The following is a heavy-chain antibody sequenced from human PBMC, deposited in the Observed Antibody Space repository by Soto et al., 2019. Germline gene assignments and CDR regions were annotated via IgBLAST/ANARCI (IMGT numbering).Heavy chain of an antibody. CDR1: GGTFSSYA. CDR3: ARDCISTSCPINWFDP. J-gene: IGHJ5*02. D-gene: IGHD2-2*01. V-gene: IGHV1-69*01. Sequence: ASVKVSCKASGGTFSSYAISWVRQAPGQGLEWMGGIIPIFGTANYAQKFQGRVTITADESTSTAYVELSSLRSEDTAVYYCARDCISTSCPINWFDPWGQGTLVTVSS. CDR2: IIPIFGTA.